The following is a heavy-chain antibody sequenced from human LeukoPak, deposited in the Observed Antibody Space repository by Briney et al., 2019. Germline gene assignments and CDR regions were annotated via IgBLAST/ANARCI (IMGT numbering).Heavy chain of an antibody. CDR3: ARDGSYDFWSGYHDAFDI. J-gene: IGHJ3*02. D-gene: IGHD3-3*01. CDR2: IKQDGSEK. Sequence: XXPGKGVEWXANIKQDGSEKYYVDSVKGRFTISRDNAKNSLYLQINSLRAEDTAVYYCARDGSYDFWSGYHDAFDIWGQGTMVTVSS. V-gene: IGHV3-7*01.